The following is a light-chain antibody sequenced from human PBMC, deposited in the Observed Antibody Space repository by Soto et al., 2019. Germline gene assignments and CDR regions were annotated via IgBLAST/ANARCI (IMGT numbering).Light chain of an antibody. J-gene: IGLJ2*01. Sequence: QSVLTQPPSVSAAPGQQVTISCSGSSSNIGKNFVSWYQQHPGTAPKLLIYDNGKRPPAMPDGYFCARMDTKATLTTTGLQTADDADYYCGTWDKRMYAWLFGGGTKLTVL. V-gene: IGLV1-51*01. CDR3: GTWDKRMYAWL. CDR1: SSNIGKNF. CDR2: DNG.